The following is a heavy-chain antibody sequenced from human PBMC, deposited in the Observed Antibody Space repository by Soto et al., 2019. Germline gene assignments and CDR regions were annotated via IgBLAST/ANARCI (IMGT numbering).Heavy chain of an antibody. CDR1: GYTFTSYG. CDR2: ISTYNGNT. J-gene: IGHJ5*02. Sequence: ASVKVSCKASGYTFTSYGISWVRQAPGQGLEWMGWISTYNGNTNYAQKPQGRVTMTTDTSTCTAYMELRSLRSDDTAVYYCAREGAINWENWFDPWGQGTLVTVSS. V-gene: IGHV1-18*01. D-gene: IGHD2-2*02. CDR3: AREGAINWENWFDP.